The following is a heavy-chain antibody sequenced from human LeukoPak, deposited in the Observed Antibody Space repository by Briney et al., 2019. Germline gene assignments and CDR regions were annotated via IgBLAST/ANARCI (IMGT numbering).Heavy chain of an antibody. Sequence: GGSLRLSCEASGFTFTSYSMNWVRQAPGKGLEWVSTISGGGGSTYYADSVKGRFTISRDSSKNTLYLQVNSLRAEDTAVYYCAKGGKWDVTPFDYWGQGTLVTVSS. J-gene: IGHJ4*02. V-gene: IGHV3-23*01. D-gene: IGHD1-26*01. CDR1: GFTFTSYS. CDR2: ISGGGGST. CDR3: AKGGKWDVTPFDY.